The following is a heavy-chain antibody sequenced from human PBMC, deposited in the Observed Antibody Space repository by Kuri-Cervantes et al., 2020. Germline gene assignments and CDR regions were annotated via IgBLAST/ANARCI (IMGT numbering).Heavy chain of an antibody. D-gene: IGHD2-15*01. Sequence: SETLSLTCTVSGGSISGYYWSWIRQPPGKGLEWIGEINHSGSTNYNPSLKSRVTISVDTSKNQFSLKLSSVTAADTAVYYCARLYCSGGSCYATFQHWGQGTLVTVSS. V-gene: IGHV4-34*01. J-gene: IGHJ1*01. CDR3: ARLYCSGGSCYATFQH. CDR2: INHSGST. CDR1: GGSISGYY.